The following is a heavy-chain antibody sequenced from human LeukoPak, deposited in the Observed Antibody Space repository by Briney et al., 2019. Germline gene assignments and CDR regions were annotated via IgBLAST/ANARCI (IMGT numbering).Heavy chain of an antibody. CDR3: ARDGRGYSYGTVDY. V-gene: IGHV3-66*01. Sequence: PGGSLRLSCAASGFTVSSNYMSWVRQAPGKGMEWVSVIYSGGSTYYADSVKGRFTISRDNSKNTLYLQMNSLRAEDTAVYYCARDGRGYSYGTVDYWGQGTLVTVSS. D-gene: IGHD5-18*01. J-gene: IGHJ4*02. CDR1: GFTVSSNY. CDR2: IYSGGST.